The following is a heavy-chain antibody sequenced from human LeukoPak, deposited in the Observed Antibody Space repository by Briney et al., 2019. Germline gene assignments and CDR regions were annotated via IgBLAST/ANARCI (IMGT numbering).Heavy chain of an antibody. CDR2: IYYSGST. D-gene: IGHD3-16*01. CDR1: GGSISSSSYY. V-gene: IGHV4-39*01. CDR3: ARRGTFGGWLSHAEAFDI. J-gene: IGHJ3*02. Sequence: SETLSLTCTVSGGSISSSSYYWGWIRQPPGKGLEWIGSIYYSGSTYYNPSLKSRVTISVDTSKNQFSLKLSSVTAADTAVYYCARRGTFGGWLSHAEAFDIWGQGTMVTVSS.